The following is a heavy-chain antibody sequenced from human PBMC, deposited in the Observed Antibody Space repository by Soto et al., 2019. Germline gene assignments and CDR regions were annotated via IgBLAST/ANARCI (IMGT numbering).Heavy chain of an antibody. V-gene: IGHV3-48*01. CDR1: GFTFSNYI. Sequence: GGSLRLSCAASGFTFSNYIMNWVRQAPGKGLEWVSYISSSSSTIYYADSVKGRFTISRDNAKNSLFLQMNSLRAEDTAVYYCASSGWYGGYYFYMDVWGKGTTVTVSS. CDR3: ASSGWYGGYYFYMDV. D-gene: IGHD6-19*01. CDR2: ISSSSSTI. J-gene: IGHJ6*03.